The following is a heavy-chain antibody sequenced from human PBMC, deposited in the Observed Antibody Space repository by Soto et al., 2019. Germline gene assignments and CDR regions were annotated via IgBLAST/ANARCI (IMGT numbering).Heavy chain of an antibody. J-gene: IGHJ4*02. D-gene: IGHD2-21*02. CDR3: AKVDGGNSLY. Sequence: QVQLVESGGGVVQPGRSLRLSCAASGFTFSSYGMHWVRQAPGKGLEWVAVISYDGSNKYYADSVKGRFTISRDNSKNTLYLQMNSLRAEDTAVYYCAKVDGGNSLYWGQGTLVTVSS. V-gene: IGHV3-30*18. CDR1: GFTFSSYG. CDR2: ISYDGSNK.